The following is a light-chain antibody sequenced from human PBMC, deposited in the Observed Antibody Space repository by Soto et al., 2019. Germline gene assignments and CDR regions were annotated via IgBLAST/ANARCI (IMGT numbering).Light chain of an antibody. CDR2: GAS. V-gene: IGKV3-20*01. CDR3: QQYESFPLT. CDR1: RSVSSDY. J-gene: IGKJ4*02. Sequence: EIVLTQSPGTLSLSPGERPTLSCRASRSVSSDYLAWYQQKPGQAPRLLIHGASNRATGIPDRFSGRGSGTDFTHTISRLEPEDFAVYYCQQYESFPLTFGGG.